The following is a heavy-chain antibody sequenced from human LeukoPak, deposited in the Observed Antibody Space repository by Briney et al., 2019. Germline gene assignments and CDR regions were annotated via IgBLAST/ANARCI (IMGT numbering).Heavy chain of an antibody. CDR1: GFSLSTSGVG. D-gene: IGHD6-19*01. J-gene: IGHJ3*02. CDR2: ISWADDK. CDR3: AHRQYSSGWYGGDWVDAFDI. Sequence: ESGPTLVNPTQALTLTCTFSGFSLSTSGVGVGWIRQPPGKALEWLALISWADDKRYSPSLKSRLTITKDTSKNQVVLTMTNMDPVDTATYYCAHRQYSSGWYGGDWVDAFDIWGQGTMVTVSS. V-gene: IGHV2-5*02.